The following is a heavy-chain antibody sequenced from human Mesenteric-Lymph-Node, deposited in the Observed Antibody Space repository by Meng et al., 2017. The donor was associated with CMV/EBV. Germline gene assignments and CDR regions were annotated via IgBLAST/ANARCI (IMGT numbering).Heavy chain of an antibody. V-gene: IGHV1-2*02. J-gene: IGHJ4*02. D-gene: IGHD1-26*01. Sequence: KISCKASEYNFSKYALNWVRQAPGLGLEWMGWINPNSGGTNYAQKFQGRVTMTRDTSISTAYMELSRLRSDDTAVYYCARDQSGSYHYWGQGTLVTVSS. CDR2: INPNSGGT. CDR1: EYNFSKYA. CDR3: ARDQSGSYHY.